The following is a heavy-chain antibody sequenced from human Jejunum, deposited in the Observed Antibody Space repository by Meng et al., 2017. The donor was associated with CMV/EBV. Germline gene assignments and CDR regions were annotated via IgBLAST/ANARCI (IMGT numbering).Heavy chain of an antibody. Sequence: LQEAGPELVKPSKTLSLSSTVAGASSTNGDNSCNWIRQSPGKGLEWIGYIYNTVRTSYSPSLKSRVSMSVDTAKNQFSLHLSSVTVADAAVYYCASLFHFDILTGSWYWGQGALVTVSS. CDR1: GASSTNGDNS. J-gene: IGHJ4*02. CDR3: ASLFHFDILTGSWY. V-gene: IGHV4-30-4*08. CDR2: IYNTVRT. D-gene: IGHD3-9*01.